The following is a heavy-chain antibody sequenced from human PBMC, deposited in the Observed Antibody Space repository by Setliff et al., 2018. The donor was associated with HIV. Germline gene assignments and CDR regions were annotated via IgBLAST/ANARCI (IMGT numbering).Heavy chain of an antibody. Sequence: GSGPTLVNPPQTLTLTCSFSGFSLSTTGMSLSWIRQPPGKALEWLARIDWDDDKYYSTSLKTRLTISKDTSKNQVVLTMANMDPVDTATYFCAHYYDSSGFYNSFDYWGQGALVTVSS. CDR3: AHYYDSSGFYNSFDY. CDR2: IDWDDDK. V-gene: IGHV2-70*12. CDR1: GFSLSTTGMS. J-gene: IGHJ4*02. D-gene: IGHD3-22*01.